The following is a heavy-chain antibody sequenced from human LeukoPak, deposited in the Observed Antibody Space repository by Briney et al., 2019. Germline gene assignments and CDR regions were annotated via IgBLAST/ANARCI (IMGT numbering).Heavy chain of an antibody. CDR3: TLGFLERFIFDY. D-gene: IGHD3-3*01. Sequence: GGSLRLSCTASGFTFGDYAMSWVRQAPGKGLEWVGFIRSKAYGGTTEYAASVKGRFTISRDDSKSIAYLQMNSLKTEDTAVYYCTLGFLERFIFDYWGQGTLVTVSS. V-gene: IGHV3-49*04. CDR2: IRSKAYGGTT. J-gene: IGHJ4*02. CDR1: GFTFGDYA.